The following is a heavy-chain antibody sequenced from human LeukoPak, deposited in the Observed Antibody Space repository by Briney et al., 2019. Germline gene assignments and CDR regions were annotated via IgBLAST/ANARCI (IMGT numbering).Heavy chain of an antibody. CDR2: ISSSVGGT. J-gene: IGHJ4*02. D-gene: IGHD6-19*01. V-gene: IGHV3-23*01. CDR1: GFTFSSYA. Sequence: GGSLRLSCAASGFTFSSYAMSSVCQAPRKRLEWVSGISSSVGGTYYADSGKGQLTISRDNSKNTSSLQLTILRVEDTTVYYWAMYRAYSSGSLDYWGKGTLVTVSS. CDR3: AMYRAYSSGSLDY.